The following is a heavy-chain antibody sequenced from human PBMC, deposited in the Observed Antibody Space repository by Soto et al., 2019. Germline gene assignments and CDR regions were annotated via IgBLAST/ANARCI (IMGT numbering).Heavy chain of an antibody. CDR1: GGSISSGGYY. CDR2: IYYSGST. V-gene: IGHV4-31*03. CDR3: ARDRQDYGDYGPPLGPTPSHWFDP. Sequence: QVQLQESGPGLVKPSQTLSLTCTVSGGSISSGGYYWSWIRQHPGKGLEWIGYIYYSGSTYYNPSLKSRVPMSADTSKYQFSLTLSSVSAADTAVYYCARDRQDYGDYGPPLGPTPSHWFDPWGQGTLVTVSS. D-gene: IGHD4-17*01. J-gene: IGHJ5*02.